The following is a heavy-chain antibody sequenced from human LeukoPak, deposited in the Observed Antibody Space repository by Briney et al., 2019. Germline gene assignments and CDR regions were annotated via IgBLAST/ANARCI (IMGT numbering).Heavy chain of an antibody. CDR1: GYTFTGYY. V-gene: IGHV1-2*06. CDR2: INPNSGGT. J-gene: IGHJ6*03. D-gene: IGHD3-3*01. CDR3: ARAEPSIFGVVISYYYYMDV. Sequence: ASVKVSCKASGYTFTGYYMHWVRQAPGQGLEWMGRINPNSGGTNYAQKFQGRGTMTRDTSISTAYMELSRLRSDDTAVYYCARAEPSIFGVVISYYYYMDVWGKGTTVTVSS.